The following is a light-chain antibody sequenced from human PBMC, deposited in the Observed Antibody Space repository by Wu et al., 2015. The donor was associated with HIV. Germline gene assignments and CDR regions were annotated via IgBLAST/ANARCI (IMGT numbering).Light chain of an antibody. V-gene: IGKV3-11*01. CDR3: HQRTTWPRT. CDR1: QSVSTF. J-gene: IGKJ1*01. CDR2: DAS. Sequence: EIVLTQSPATLSLSPGERATLSCRASQSVSTFLAWYQQKPGQPPRLLIYDASNRAAGIPTRFGGSGFGTDFTLTISSLEPEDFAVYYCHQRTTWPRTFGQGTKVEVK.